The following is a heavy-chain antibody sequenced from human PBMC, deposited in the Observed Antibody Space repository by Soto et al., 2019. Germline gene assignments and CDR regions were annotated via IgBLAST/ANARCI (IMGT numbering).Heavy chain of an antibody. V-gene: IGHV4-39*01. J-gene: IGHJ4*02. CDR2: IYYSGST. Sequence: QLQLQESGPGLVKPSETLSLTCTVSGGSITSSYYWGWIRQPPGNGLEWIGSIYYSGSTYYNPSLKSRVTISVNTSQNQFSLKLSSVAAADTALYYCAPIPATTILTDDCGQGTLVTVSS. D-gene: IGHD2-2*02. CDR1: GGSITSSYY. CDR3: APIPATTILTDD.